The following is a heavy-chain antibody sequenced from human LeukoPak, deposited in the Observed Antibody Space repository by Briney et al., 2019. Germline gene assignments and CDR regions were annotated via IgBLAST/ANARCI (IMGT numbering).Heavy chain of an antibody. J-gene: IGHJ4*02. CDR1: GDSISSGDHY. CDR3: ARAAAVTNSWYYFDY. V-gene: IGHV4-30-4*01. CDR2: IRYGGST. D-gene: IGHD2/OR15-2a*01. Sequence: SETLSLTCTVSGDSISSGDHYWTWIRQPPGKGLEWIGYIRYGGSTYYNPSLKSRVIISVDMSNNQFSLSLISLSAADSAVYYCARAAAVTNSWYYFDYWGQGTLVTVSS.